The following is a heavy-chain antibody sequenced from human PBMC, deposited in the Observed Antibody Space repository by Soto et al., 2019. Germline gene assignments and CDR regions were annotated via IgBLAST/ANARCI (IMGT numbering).Heavy chain of an antibody. J-gene: IGHJ4*02. CDR1: GFTFSNYP. V-gene: IGHV3-23*01. D-gene: IGHD6-19*01. CDR3: AKVGSGWYYFDY. CDR2: MSGSGAST. Sequence: GGSLRPSCAASGFTFSNYPMSWVRQAPGKGLEWVSGMSGSGASTYYADSVKGRFTISRDNSKNTLYLQMNSLRGEDTAIYYCAKVGSGWYYFDYWGQGTLVTVSS.